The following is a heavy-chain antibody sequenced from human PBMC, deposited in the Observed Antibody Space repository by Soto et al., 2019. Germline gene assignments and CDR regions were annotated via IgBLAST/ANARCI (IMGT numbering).Heavy chain of an antibody. D-gene: IGHD6-6*01. CDR1: GYSFTKFD. J-gene: IGHJ4*02. CDR2: LNPKSGNT. V-gene: IGHV1-8*01. Sequence: QVQLVQSGAEVKEPGASVRVSCKASGYSFTKFDINWVRQAPGQGLEWMGWLNPKSGNTGYAQNLQGRVTMTRDTSIRTAYMELRSLRSEDTALYYCARVTAGSSDFDYWGQGTLVTVSS. CDR3: ARVTAGSSDFDY.